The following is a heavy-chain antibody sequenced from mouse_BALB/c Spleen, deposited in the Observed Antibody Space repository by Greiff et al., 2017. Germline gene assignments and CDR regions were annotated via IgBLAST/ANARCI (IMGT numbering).Heavy chain of an antibody. CDR1: GFTFSSFG. J-gene: IGHJ3*01. CDR3: ARDALSRAWFAY. Sequence: EVMLVESGGGLVQPGGSRKLSCAASGFTFSSFGMHWVRQAPEKGLEWVAYISSGSSTIYYADTVKGRFTISRDNPKNTLFLQMTSLRSEDTAMYYCARDALSRAWFAYWGQGTLVTVSA. V-gene: IGHV5-17*02. D-gene: IGHD6-5*01. CDR2: ISSGSSTI.